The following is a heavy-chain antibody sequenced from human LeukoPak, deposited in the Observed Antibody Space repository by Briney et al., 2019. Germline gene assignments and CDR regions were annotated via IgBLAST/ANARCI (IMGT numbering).Heavy chain of an antibody. J-gene: IGHJ4*02. CDR2: ISSSGGTI. D-gene: IGHD3-16*01. V-gene: IGHV3-11*01. CDR3: AKEGGDWGEGYFDY. CDR1: GFTFSDSY. Sequence: KPGGSLRLSCSASGFTFSDSYMSWIRQVPRKGLEWISYISSSGGTIYYADSVKGRFTVSRDNAKNSLYLQMNSLRAEDTAVYYCAKEGGDWGEGYFDYWGQGTLVTVSS.